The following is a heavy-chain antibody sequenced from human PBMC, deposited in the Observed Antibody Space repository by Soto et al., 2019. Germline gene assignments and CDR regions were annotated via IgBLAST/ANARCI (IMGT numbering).Heavy chain of an antibody. J-gene: IGHJ6*02. Sequence: SVKVSCKASGGTFSSYAISWVRQAPGQGLEWMGGIIPIFGTANYAQKFQGRVTITADKSTSTAYMELSSLRSEDTAVYYCAREQDIVVVPAAQSYYYGMDLWGQGTTVTVSS. V-gene: IGHV1-69*06. CDR3: AREQDIVVVPAAQSYYYGMDL. CDR1: GGTFSSYA. CDR2: IIPIFGTA. D-gene: IGHD2-2*01.